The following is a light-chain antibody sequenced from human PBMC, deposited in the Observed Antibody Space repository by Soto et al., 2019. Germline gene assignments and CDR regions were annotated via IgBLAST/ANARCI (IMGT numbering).Light chain of an antibody. J-gene: IGKJ1*01. CDR2: WAS. V-gene: IGKV4-1*01. CDR1: QSGLYSSSNKTH. CDR3: QQDCSSPST. Sequence: DIVMTQSPDSLAVSLGERATINCRSSQSGLYSSSNKTHLAWYQQKPGQPPKLLIYWASTRASGVPDLFSGSGSGTDFTLTIRSLQAEDVVDYYCQQDCSSPSTLAQGTKVEIK.